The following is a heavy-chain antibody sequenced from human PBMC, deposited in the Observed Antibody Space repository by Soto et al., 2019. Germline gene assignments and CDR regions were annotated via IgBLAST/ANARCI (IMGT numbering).Heavy chain of an antibody. J-gene: IGHJ4*02. V-gene: IGHV4-59*01. CDR2: IYYSGST. CDR3: ARVGGLAASTFDY. Sequence: PSETLSLTCTVSGGSISDFYWSWIRQPPGKGLEWIGYIYYSGSTNYNPSLKSRVTISVDTSKKQFSLNLRSMSPADTAVYYCARVGGLAASTFDYWGRGTMVTVSS. CDR1: GGSISDFY. D-gene: IGHD6-13*01.